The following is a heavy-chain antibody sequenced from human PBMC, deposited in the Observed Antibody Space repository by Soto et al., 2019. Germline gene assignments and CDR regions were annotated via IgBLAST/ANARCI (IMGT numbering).Heavy chain of an antibody. CDR3: ACTTVTFFFDP. V-gene: IGHV4-30-4*01. Sequence: PSETLSLTCTVSGGSISSGDYYWSWIRQPPGKGLEWIGYIYYSGSTYYNPSLKSRVTISVDTSKNQFSLKLSSVTAADTAVYYCACTTVTFFFDPWGQGTLVTVSS. CDR2: IYYSGST. J-gene: IGHJ5*02. D-gene: IGHD4-4*01. CDR1: GGSISSGDYY.